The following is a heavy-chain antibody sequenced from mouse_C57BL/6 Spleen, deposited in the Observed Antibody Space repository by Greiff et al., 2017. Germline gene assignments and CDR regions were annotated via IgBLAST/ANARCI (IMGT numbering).Heavy chain of an antibody. D-gene: IGHD2-4*01. CDR1: GYTFTSYW. CDR3: ARGYDYDRAWFAY. J-gene: IGHJ3*01. V-gene: IGHV1-52*01. CDR2: IDPSDSET. Sequence: QVQLKQPGAELVRPGSSVKLSCKASGYTFTSYWMHWVKQRPIQGLEWIGNIDPSDSETHYNQKFKDKATLTVDKSSSTAYMQLSSLTSEDSAVYYCARGYDYDRAWFAYWGQGTLVTVSA.